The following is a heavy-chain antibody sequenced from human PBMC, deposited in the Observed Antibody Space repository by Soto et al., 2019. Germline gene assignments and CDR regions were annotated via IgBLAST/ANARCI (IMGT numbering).Heavy chain of an antibody. D-gene: IGHD6-25*01. CDR3: AREGGSETLQPSYNWFDP. CDR1: GYTFTDYH. J-gene: IGHJ5*02. Sequence: ASVQVSCKASGYTFTDYHIHWVRQAPGQGLEFMGWINANNGGAGSAQQFQGRVTVTRDTSITTVYLELSNLRSDDTAAYYCAREGGSETLQPSYNWFDPWGQGTLVTVSS. CDR2: INANNGGA. V-gene: IGHV1-2*02.